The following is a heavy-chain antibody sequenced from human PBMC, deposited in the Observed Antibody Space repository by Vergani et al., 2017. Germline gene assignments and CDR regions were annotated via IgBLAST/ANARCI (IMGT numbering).Heavy chain of an antibody. CDR3: ASGGHGSENGVALQL. Sequence: EKQLVQSGSETKKPGESLKISCQAFGYIFSNFWIGWVRQRPGRGLEWMGIIYPGDSEAKSNPTFRGQVIFSVDTSVNTAYLQWRSLQASDTATYFCASGGHGSENGVALQLWGQGTNITVSS. CDR2: IYPGDSEA. V-gene: IGHV5-51*01. D-gene: IGHD3-10*01. J-gene: IGHJ3*01. CDR1: GYIFSNFW.